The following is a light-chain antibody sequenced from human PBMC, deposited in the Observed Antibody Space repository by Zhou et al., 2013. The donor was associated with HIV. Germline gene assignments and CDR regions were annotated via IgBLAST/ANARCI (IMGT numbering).Light chain of an antibody. Sequence: AIRMTQSPSSFSASTGDRVNITCRANQGISTFLAWYQQKPGKAPKLLIYAASTLQNGVPSRFSGSGAGTEFTLTISSLQSEDFAVYYCQQYNNWPPITFGQGTRLEIK. J-gene: IGKJ5*01. V-gene: IGKV1-8*01. CDR3: QQYNNWPPIT. CDR2: AAS. CDR1: QGISTF.